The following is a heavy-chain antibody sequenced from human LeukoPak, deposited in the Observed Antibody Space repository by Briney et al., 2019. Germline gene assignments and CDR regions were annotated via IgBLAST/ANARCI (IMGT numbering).Heavy chain of an antibody. D-gene: IGHD5-24*01. Sequence: GGSLRLSCVASGFNFSSYWMHWVRQAPGKGLVWVSHINSDGSSTTYADSVKGRFTISRDNAKNTLYLQMNSLRAEDTAVYYCARDGLAAITFDYWGQGILVTVSS. V-gene: IGHV3-74*01. CDR1: GFNFSSYW. CDR2: INSDGSST. J-gene: IGHJ4*02. CDR3: ARDGLAAITFDY.